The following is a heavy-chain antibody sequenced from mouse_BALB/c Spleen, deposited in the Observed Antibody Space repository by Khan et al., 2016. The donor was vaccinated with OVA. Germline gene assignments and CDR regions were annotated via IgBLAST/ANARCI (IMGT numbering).Heavy chain of an antibody. V-gene: IGHV1-4*02. CDR3: ASLRLRVDS. D-gene: IGHD1-2*01. CDR1: GYSFTTYT. J-gene: IGHJ4*01. CDR2: INPSSGYI. Sequence: QVQLQQSAAELARPGASVKMSCKASGYSFTTYTIHWVKQRPGQGLEWIGNINPSSGYIEYNQKFKDKTTLTADKSSSTAYMQLSSLTSEDSAVYYCASLRLRVDSWGQGTSVTVSS.